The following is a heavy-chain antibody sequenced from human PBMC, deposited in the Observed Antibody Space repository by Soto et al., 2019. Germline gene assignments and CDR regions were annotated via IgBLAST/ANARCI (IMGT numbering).Heavy chain of an antibody. V-gene: IGHV4-30-2*06. CDR3: ASYYYGMDV. CDR1: GGSISSGGYS. Sequence: PSETLSLTCTVSGGSISSGGYSWTWIRQSPGKGLEWIGYTYQSGSAYYNPSLKSRVTISVDRSKNQFSLNLTSVTAADTAVYYCASYYYGMDVWGQGTTFTVSS. J-gene: IGHJ6*02. CDR2: TYQSGSA.